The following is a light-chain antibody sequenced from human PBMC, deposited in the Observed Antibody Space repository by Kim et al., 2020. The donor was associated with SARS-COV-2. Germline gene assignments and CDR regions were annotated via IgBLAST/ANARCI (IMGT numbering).Light chain of an antibody. V-gene: IGLV1-47*02. CDR2: TNN. CDR1: SSNIGNNY. CDR3: ATWDDSLSGRV. Sequence: QSVLTQPPSASGTPGQRVSISCSGSSSNIGNNYVMWYQQVPGTAPKLLILTNNQRPSGVPDRFSGSKSGTSASLAISGLRSEDEADYYCATWDDSLSGRVFGGGTKLTVL. J-gene: IGLJ3*02.